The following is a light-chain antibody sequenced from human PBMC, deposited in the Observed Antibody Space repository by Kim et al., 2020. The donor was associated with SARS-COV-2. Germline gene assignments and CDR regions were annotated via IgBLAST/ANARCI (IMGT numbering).Light chain of an antibody. CDR1: QSVSSSY. Sequence: SPGERATLSCRASQSVSSSYLAWYQQKPGQAPRLLIYGASSRATGIPDRFSGSGSGTDFTLTISRLEPEDFAVYYCHQYGSSPRTFGQGTKVEIK. J-gene: IGKJ1*01. CDR2: GAS. CDR3: HQYGSSPRT. V-gene: IGKV3-20*01.